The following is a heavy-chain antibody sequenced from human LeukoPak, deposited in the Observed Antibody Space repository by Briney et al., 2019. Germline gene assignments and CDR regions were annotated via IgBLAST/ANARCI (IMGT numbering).Heavy chain of an antibody. CDR2: IYGGGAT. CDR3: ARDSVTGSSHYFDY. J-gene: IGHJ4*02. D-gene: IGHD1-26*01. Sequence: GGSLRLSCAASGFTVSSTYMRWVRQAPGKGLECVSLIYGGGATFYADSVRGRFTISRDNSKNTLYLQMNNLRAEDTAVYYCARDSVTGSSHYFDYWGQGTLVTVSS. V-gene: IGHV3-53*01. CDR1: GFTVSSTY.